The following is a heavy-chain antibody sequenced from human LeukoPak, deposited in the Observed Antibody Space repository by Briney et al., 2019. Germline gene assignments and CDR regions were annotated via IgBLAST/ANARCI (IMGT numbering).Heavy chain of an antibody. D-gene: IGHD2-15*01. J-gene: IGHJ5*02. Sequence: GPVKVSFKASRYTFTGYYMHWVRQAPGQGLEWMGWINPNSGGTNYAQKFQGRVTMTRDTSISTDYMELSRLRSDDTAVYYCARARYCSGGSCGRAWFDPWGQGTLVTVSS. CDR1: RYTFTGYY. CDR3: ARARYCSGGSCGRAWFDP. V-gene: IGHV1-2*02. CDR2: INPNSGGT.